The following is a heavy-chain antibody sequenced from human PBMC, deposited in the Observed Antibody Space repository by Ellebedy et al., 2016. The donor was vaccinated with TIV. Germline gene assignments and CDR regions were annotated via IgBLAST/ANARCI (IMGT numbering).Heavy chain of an antibody. CDR3: AKGGSSAWYIDY. CDR1: GFTFSSYA. J-gene: IGHJ4*02. Sequence: GESLKISCAASGFTFSSYAMSWVRQAPGKGLEWVAVISYDGSDQYNTDSVKGRFTISRDNSKNTLYLQLNNLRTEDTAVYYCAKGGSSAWYIDYWGQGTLVTVSS. D-gene: IGHD1-14*01. V-gene: IGHV3-30*18. CDR2: ISYDGSDQ.